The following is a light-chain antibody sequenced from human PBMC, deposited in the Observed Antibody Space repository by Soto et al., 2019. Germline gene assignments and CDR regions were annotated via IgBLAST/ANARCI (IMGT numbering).Light chain of an antibody. CDR2: LGS. Sequence: HYPHYMPVTPGEPASISCRSSQTLLHNNGYNYLDWYLQKPGQSPQLLIYLGSNRASGVPDRFSGSGSGTDFTLKISRVEAEDVGVYYCAHSVHPPKTFGQGTKVDIK. CDR3: AHSVHPPKT. CDR1: QTLLHNNGYNY. J-gene: IGKJ1*01. V-gene: IGKV2-28*01.